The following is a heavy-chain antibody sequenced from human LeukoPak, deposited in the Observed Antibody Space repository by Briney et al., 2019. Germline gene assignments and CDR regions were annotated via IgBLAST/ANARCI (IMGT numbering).Heavy chain of an antibody. J-gene: IGHJ6*03. V-gene: IGHV3-21*01. CDR2: ISNSSTYI. Sequence: PGGSLRLSCAASGFTFSNYNMRWVRQAPRKGLKWVSCISNSSTYIDYADPVKGRFTIARDNAKNSLYLQMNSLRAEDTAVYYCARADSSIDYMDVWGKGTTVTVSS. CDR3: ARADSSIDYMDV. D-gene: IGHD6-13*01. CDR1: GFTFSNYN.